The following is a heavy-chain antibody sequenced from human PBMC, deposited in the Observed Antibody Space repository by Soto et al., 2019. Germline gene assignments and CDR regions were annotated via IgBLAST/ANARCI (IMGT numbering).Heavy chain of an antibody. CDR3: ARDNYAPLDY. CDR1: GYTFTDLY. D-gene: IGHD3-16*01. Sequence: VQLVQSGAELKKPGASVRVSCKPSGYTFTDLYIHWVRQAPGQGLEWKGWVDPRSGDRRNTQKFQGRVTMGRDTSNSKVYMELNSLTSDDTAVYYCARDNYAPLDYRGQGTFDTVSA. V-gene: IGHV1-2*02. J-gene: IGHJ4*02. CDR2: VDPRSGDR.